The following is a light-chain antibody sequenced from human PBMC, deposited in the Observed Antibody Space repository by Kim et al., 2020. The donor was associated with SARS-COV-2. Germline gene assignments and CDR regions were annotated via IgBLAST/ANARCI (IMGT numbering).Light chain of an antibody. Sequence: AIQMAQSPFSLSASVGDRVTITCRASQDIRNDLGWYQQRPGKAPTLLIYGASTLQDGVPSRFSGSGSGIDFTLTITSLQREDFATYFCLQDFNYPRTFGQGTKVDIK. CDR1: QDIRND. CDR2: GAS. J-gene: IGKJ1*01. V-gene: IGKV1-6*01. CDR3: LQDFNYPRT.